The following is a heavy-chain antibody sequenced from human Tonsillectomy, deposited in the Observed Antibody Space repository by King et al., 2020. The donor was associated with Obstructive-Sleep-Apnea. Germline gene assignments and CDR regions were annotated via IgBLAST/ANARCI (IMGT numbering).Heavy chain of an antibody. Sequence: QLVESGPEVMEPGTSVKVPCRASGFTFSSSTMHWVRQARGQRLEWIGGVVVGSGNTNYAQKFQERVTITRDMSKRPTYMELSSLRSEDTAVFYCAAEITGTEAFDIWGQGTVVTVSS. CDR3: AAEITGTEAFDI. V-gene: IGHV1-58*02. CDR1: GFTFSSST. J-gene: IGHJ3*02. CDR2: VVVGSGNT. D-gene: IGHD1-20*01.